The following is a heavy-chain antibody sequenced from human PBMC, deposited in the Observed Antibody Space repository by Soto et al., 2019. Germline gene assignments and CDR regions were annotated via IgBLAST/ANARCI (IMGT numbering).Heavy chain of an antibody. V-gene: IGHV4-59*11. J-gene: IGHJ6*01. CDR2: IHYSGST. CDR3: ARGGWSMDV. CDR1: GASLSSLY. D-gene: IGHD2-15*01. Sequence: WETLSLTCTISGASLSSLYWCWVRQPPGKGLEWIGYIHYSGSTNYNPSLKSRVTILVDTSKNQYSLRLSSVTAADTAVYYCARGGWSMDVWGQGTTVTVSA.